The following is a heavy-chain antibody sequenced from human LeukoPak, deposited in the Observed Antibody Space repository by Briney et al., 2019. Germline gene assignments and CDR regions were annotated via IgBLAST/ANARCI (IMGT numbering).Heavy chain of an antibody. D-gene: IGHD2-2*01. V-gene: IGHV4-39*01. CDR2: IYYSGYT. CDR3: ARHGRYCSSTSCYAYYYYYMDV. CDR1: GGSISSSSYY. J-gene: IGHJ6*03. Sequence: SETLSLTCTVSGGSISSSSYYWGWIRQPPGKGLEWIGSIYYSGYTYYNPSLKSRVTISVDTSKNQFSLKLSSVTAADTAVYYCARHGRYCSSTSCYAYYYYYMDVWGKGTTVTISS.